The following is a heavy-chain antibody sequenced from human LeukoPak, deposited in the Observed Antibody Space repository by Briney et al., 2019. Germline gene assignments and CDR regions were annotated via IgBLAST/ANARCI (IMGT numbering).Heavy chain of an antibody. CDR2: IYTSGST. V-gene: IGHV4-4*07. J-gene: IGHJ6*04. CDR3: ARDARCCSSASCPLDV. Sequence: PETLSLTCTVSGGSISSYYWSWIRQPAGKGLEWIGRIYTSGSTNYNPSLKSRVTMSVDTSKNQFSLKLSSVTAADTAVYYCARDARCCSSASCPLDVWGKGTTVTVSS. D-gene: IGHD2-2*01. CDR1: GGSISSYY.